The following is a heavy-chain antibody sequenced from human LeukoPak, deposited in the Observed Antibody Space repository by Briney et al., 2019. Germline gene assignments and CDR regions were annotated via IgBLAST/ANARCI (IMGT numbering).Heavy chain of an antibody. J-gene: IGHJ6*02. V-gene: IGHV3-13*01. D-gene: IGHD6-13*01. Sequence: GGSLRLSCVASGFTFSSYDMHWVRQATGKGLEWVSAICTAGDTYYPGSVKGRFTISRENAKNSLYLQMNSLRAGDTAVYYCARAGAAAGLGYYYYGMDVWGQGTTVTVSS. CDR1: GFTFSSYD. CDR2: ICTAGDT. CDR3: ARAGAAAGLGYYYYGMDV.